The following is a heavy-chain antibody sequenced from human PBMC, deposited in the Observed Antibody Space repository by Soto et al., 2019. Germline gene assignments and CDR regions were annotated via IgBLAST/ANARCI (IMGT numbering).Heavy chain of an antibody. D-gene: IGHD4-17*01. V-gene: IGHV3-30*18. J-gene: IGHJ4*02. CDR2: ISYHGRDE. Sequence: VQLVESGGGVVQPGRSLRLSCAASGFSLSNYGMHWVRQAPGKGLEWVAVISYHGRDEYYADSVKGRFTISRDTSKNTLYLQMNTLRPEDTAVYYCVKDHLMNTVTTGGYCGQGTLVTVSS. CDR1: GFSLSNYG. CDR3: VKDHLMNTVTTGGY.